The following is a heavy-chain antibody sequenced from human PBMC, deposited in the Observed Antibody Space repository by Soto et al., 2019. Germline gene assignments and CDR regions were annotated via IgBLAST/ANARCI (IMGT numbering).Heavy chain of an antibody. CDR2: IHHSGTT. Sequence: QVQLQESGPGLVRPSGTLSLTCGVSGASISGDNWWSWVRQPPGKGLEWIGEIHHSGTTNYNPSLKSRAPISADTSKNQFSLSLRSVTAADTAVYFCVRQFRGADWGQGTLVAVSS. CDR3: VRQFRGAD. V-gene: IGHV4-4*02. J-gene: IGHJ4*02. CDR1: GASISGDNW.